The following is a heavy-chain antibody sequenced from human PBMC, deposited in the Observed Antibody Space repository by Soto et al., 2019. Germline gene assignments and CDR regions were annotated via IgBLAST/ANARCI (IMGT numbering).Heavy chain of an antibody. CDR1: GGSTSSYY. V-gene: IGHV4-59*08. J-gene: IGHJ4*02. Sequence: SETLSLTCTVSGGSTSSYYWSWIRQPPGKGLEWIGYIYYGGSTNYNASLKSRVTISVDTSKNQFSLKLNSVTAADTAVYYCARHGGNGPFDSWGQGTLVTVSS. CDR3: ARHGGNGPFDS. CDR2: IYYGGST. D-gene: IGHD1-1*01.